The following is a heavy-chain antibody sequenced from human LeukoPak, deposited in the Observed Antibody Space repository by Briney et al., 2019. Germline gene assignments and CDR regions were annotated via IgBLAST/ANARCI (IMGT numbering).Heavy chain of an antibody. J-gene: IGHJ4*02. CDR1: GYTFSTYP. Sequence: ASVKVSCKASGYTFSTYPMNWVRQAPGQGLEWMGWINTNTGSPTYAQGLTGRFVFSSDTSVSTAFLQINSLKAEDTALYYCVRGIDTTGYFNYWGQGTLVTVSS. CDR2: INTNTGSP. D-gene: IGHD3-22*01. V-gene: IGHV7-4-1*02. CDR3: VRGIDTTGYFNY.